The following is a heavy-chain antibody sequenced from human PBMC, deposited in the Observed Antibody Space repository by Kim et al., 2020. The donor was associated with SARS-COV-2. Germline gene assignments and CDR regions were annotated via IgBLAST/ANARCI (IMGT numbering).Heavy chain of an antibody. CDR3: ARDNRWVTDIVPEGYFDY. V-gene: IGHV3-21*01. J-gene: IGHJ4*02. Sequence: GGSLRLSCAASGFTFSSYSMNWVRQAPGKGLEWVSSISSSSSYIYYADSVKGRFTISRDNAKNSLYLQMNSLRAEDTAVYYCARDNRWVTDIVPEGYFDYRGQGTLVTVSS. CDR2: ISSSSSYI. CDR1: GFTFSSYS. D-gene: IGHD2-21*02.